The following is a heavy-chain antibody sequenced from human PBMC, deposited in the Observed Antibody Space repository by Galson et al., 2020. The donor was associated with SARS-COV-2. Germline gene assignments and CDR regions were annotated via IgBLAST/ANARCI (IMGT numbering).Heavy chain of an antibody. Sequence: ETLSLTCTVSGGSTSSYWWSWIRQPPGKGLEWIGYIYYTGSTTYNPSLKSRVTISVDTSKTQFSLKLTSVTAADTAVYYCASTAGSYYYGMDVWGQGTTVTVSS. CDR3: ASTAGSYYYGMDV. V-gene: IGHV4-59*08. CDR1: GGSTSSYW. CDR2: IYYTGST. J-gene: IGHJ6*02. D-gene: IGHD3-10*01.